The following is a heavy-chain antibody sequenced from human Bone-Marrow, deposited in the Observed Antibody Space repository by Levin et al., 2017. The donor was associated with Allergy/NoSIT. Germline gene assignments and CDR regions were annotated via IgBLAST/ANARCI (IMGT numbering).Heavy chain of an antibody. D-gene: IGHD3-16*02. CDR2: IYSGGST. Sequence: HPGESLKISCAASGFNVSTNYMSWVRQAPGKGLEWVSIIYSGGSTYYADSVKGRFTISRDKSKNTLYLQMNSLRAEDTAVYYCARDGRYPGYYFYYYMDVWGVGTAVTVSS. V-gene: IGHV3-53*01. CDR1: GFNVSTNY. CDR3: ARDGRYPGYYFYYYMDV. J-gene: IGHJ6*03.